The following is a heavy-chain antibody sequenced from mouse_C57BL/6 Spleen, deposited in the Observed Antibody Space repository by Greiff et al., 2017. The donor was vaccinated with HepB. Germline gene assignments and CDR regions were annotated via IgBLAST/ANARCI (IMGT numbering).Heavy chain of an antibody. CDR3: TRDQYWYFDV. J-gene: IGHJ1*03. V-gene: IGHV1-15*01. Sequence: VQLQQSGAELVRPGASVTLSCKASGYTFTDYEMHWVKQTPVHGLEWIGAIDPETGGTAYNQKFKGKAILTADKSSSTAYMELRSLTSEDSAVYYCTRDQYWYFDVWGTGTTVTVSS. CDR1: GYTFTDYE. CDR2: IDPETGGT.